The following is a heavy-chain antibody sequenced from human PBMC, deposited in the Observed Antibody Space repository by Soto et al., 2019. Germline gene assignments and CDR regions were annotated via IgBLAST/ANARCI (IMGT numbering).Heavy chain of an antibody. V-gene: IGHV1-69*02. D-gene: IGHD3-9*01. Sequence: QVQLLQSGSEVKKPGSSVKVSCRASGGSLSSYPVTWVRQAPGQGLEWMGRSIPIVGLTNYAQKFQGSVTITADTSTSTVYMELGRLRSGDTAVYYCAIPTGRHDAGGNSMDVWGKGTTVIGSS. CDR1: GGSLSSYP. CDR2: SIPIVGLT. CDR3: AIPTGRHDAGGNSMDV. J-gene: IGHJ6*03.